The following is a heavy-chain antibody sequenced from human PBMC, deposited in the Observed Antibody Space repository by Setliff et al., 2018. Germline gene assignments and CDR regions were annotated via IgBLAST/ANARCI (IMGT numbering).Heavy chain of an antibody. CDR2: INHSGST. J-gene: IGHJ6*03. D-gene: IGHD2-21*01. CDR1: GGSFSGYY. V-gene: IGHV4-34*01. CDR3: ARVRRVVIAYYYYMDV. Sequence: SETLSLTCAVHGGSFSGYYWSWIRQPPGKGLEWIGEINHSGSTNYNPSLKSRVTISVDTSKNQFSLKLSSVTAADTAVYYCARVRRVVIAYYYYMDVWGKGTTVTVSS.